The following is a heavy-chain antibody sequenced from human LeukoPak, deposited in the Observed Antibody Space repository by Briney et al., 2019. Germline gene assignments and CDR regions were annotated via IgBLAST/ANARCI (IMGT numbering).Heavy chain of an antibody. V-gene: IGHV4-30-2*01. CDR3: ARAPGPYYYDSSGYFDY. CDR2: IYHSGST. J-gene: IGHJ4*02. Sequence: SETLSLTCAVSGGSISSGGYSWSWIRQPPGKGLEWIGYIYHSGSTYYNPSLKSRVTISVDTSKNQFSLKLSSVTAADTAVYYCARAPGPYYYDSSGYFDYWGQGTLVTVSS. CDR1: GGSISSGGYS. D-gene: IGHD3-22*01.